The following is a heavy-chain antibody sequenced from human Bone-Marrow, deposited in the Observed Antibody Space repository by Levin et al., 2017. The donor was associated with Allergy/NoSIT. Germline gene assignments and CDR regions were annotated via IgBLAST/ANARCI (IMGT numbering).Heavy chain of an antibody. CDR1: GYTFTYYS. CDR2: INPSGGST. V-gene: IGHV1-46*01. Sequence: GASVKVSCKASGYTFTYYSLHWVRQAPGQGLEWMGMINPSGGSTTYAQKFQGRITMTTDTSTSTVYMELSSLRSEDTAVYYCARDMKYCSGSPCYSGFGYWGQGTLVSVSS. J-gene: IGHJ4*02. D-gene: IGHD2-15*01. CDR3: ARDMKYCSGSPCYSGFGY.